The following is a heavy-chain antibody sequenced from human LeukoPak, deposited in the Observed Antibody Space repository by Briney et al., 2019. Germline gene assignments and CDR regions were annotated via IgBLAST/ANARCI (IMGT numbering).Heavy chain of an antibody. V-gene: IGHV3-53*01. D-gene: IGHD3-9*01. J-gene: IGHJ6*02. Sequence: GGSLRLSCAASGFTVSSNYMSWVRQAPGKGLEWVSVIYSGGSTYYADSVKGRLTISRDNSKNTLYLQMNSLRAEDTAVYYCAKVLTGYFYYYYYYGMDVWGQGTTVTVSS. CDR1: GFTVSSNY. CDR2: IYSGGST. CDR3: AKVLTGYFYYYYYYGMDV.